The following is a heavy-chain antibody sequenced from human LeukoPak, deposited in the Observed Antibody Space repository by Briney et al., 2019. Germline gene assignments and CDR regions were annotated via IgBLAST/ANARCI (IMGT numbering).Heavy chain of an antibody. CDR3: ARVGVTTGLGAFDI. D-gene: IGHD4-17*01. CDR2: IYYSGST. V-gene: IGHV4-31*02. J-gene: IGHJ3*02. Sequence: WVRQMPGKGLEWIGYIYYSGSTYCNPSLKSRLTISIDTSWNQFSLKLTSVTAADTAVYYCARVGVTTGLGAFDIWGQGTMITVSS.